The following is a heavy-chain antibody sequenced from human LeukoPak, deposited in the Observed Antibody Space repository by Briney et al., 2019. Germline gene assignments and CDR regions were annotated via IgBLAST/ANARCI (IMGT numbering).Heavy chain of an antibody. CDR3: ARDGPSEWLAFHYFDY. D-gene: IGHD6-19*01. J-gene: IGHJ4*02. CDR1: GFTFSSYE. V-gene: IGHV3-48*03. CDR2: ISSSGSTI. Sequence: PGGSLRLSCAASGFTFSSYEMNWVRQAPGKGLEWVSYISSSGSTIYYADSVKGRFTISRDNAKNSLYLQMNSLRAEDTAVYYCARDGPSEWLAFHYFDYWGQGTLVTVSS.